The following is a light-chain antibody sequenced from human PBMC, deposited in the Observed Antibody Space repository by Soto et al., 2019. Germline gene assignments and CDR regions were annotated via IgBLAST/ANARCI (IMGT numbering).Light chain of an antibody. Sequence: QSVLTQPASVSGSPGQSITISCTGTSSDVGGYNYVSWYQQHPGKAPKLMIYEVSNRPSGVSNRFSGSKSGNTASLTISGLHAEDEADYYCSSYTSSSTLGVVFGGGTKVTVL. CDR1: SSDVGGYNY. CDR2: EVS. CDR3: SSYTSSSTLGVV. J-gene: IGLJ2*01. V-gene: IGLV2-14*01.